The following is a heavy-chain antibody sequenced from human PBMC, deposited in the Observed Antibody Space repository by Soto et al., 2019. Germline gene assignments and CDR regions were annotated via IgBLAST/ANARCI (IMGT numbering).Heavy chain of an antibody. D-gene: IGHD6-19*01. J-gene: IGHJ3*02. Sequence: EVQLLESGGALVQPGGSLRLSCEASGFTFSSYAMSWVRQVPGKGLEWVSRISDIGARTYYADSVKGRFIISRDNSKNSLYLQMNSLRAEDTAVYYCVKGQGWTVLAFDIWGQGTMVTVSS. CDR1: GFTFSSYA. V-gene: IGHV3-23*01. CDR3: VKGQGWTVLAFDI. CDR2: ISDIGART.